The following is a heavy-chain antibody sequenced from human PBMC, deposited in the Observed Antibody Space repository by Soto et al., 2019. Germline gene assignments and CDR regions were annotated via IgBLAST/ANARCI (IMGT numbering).Heavy chain of an antibody. J-gene: IGHJ4*02. D-gene: IGHD3-10*01. CDR2: IYYSANT. V-gene: IGHV4-39*01. CDR1: NGNVISTYYY. CDR3: ARSYYYGSASYSNFDY. Sequence: SETLSLTCTISNGNVISTYYYWGWIRQPPGKGLEWIGSIYYSANTYYNPSLKSRVTISVDTSKNQFSLKLSSVTAADTAVYYCARSYYYGSASYSNFDYWGQGTLVTVSS.